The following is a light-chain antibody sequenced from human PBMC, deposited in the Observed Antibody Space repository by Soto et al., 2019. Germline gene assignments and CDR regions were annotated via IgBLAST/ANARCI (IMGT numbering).Light chain of an antibody. CDR1: QDISKY. J-gene: IGKJ2*01. Sequence: DIQMTQSPSSLSAFIGDRVTITCQASQDISKYLNWYQQKPGKAPKLLIYDASNLETGDPSRFSGSGSATPFTFTISSLQPEDLAIYYCKQYDNLPRNTFGQGTKVAIK. CDR2: DAS. V-gene: IGKV1-33*01. CDR3: KQYDNLPRNT.